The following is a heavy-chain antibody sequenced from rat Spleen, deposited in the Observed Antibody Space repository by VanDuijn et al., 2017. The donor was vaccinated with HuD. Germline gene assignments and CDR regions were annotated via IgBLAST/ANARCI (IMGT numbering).Heavy chain of an antibody. V-gene: IGHV5-19*01. CDR3: TTDTFYDGTYYPGGFDY. CDR1: GFTFGNYG. J-gene: IGHJ2*01. Sequence: EVQLVESGGGLVQPGRSLKLSCAASGFTFGNYGMHWIRRAPTKGLEWVASISPSGDIIYYRDSVKGRFTGSRDNAKSTLYLQMDSLRSEDTATYYCTTDTFYDGTYYPGGFDYWGQGVMVTVSS. CDR2: ISPSGDII. D-gene: IGHD1-12*02.